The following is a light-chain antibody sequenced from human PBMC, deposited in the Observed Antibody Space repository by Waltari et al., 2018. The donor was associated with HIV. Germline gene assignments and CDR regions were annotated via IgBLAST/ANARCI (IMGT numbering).Light chain of an antibody. CDR2: GAS. Sequence: EIVMTQSPASLSVSTGERVTLSCRARQSVSSDVAWYQQKPGLAPRLLIYGASTRDTGIPPRFSGSGSGTAFTLTISSLQSEDFAVYYCHQYHNWPRTFGQGTKVEIK. J-gene: IGKJ1*01. CDR1: QSVSSD. V-gene: IGKV3-15*01. CDR3: HQYHNWPRT.